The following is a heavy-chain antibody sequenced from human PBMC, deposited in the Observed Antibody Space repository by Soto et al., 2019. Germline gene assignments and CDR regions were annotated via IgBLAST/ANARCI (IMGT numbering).Heavy chain of an antibody. J-gene: IGHJ6*02. CDR1: GFTFSSYG. CDR2: IWYDGSNK. D-gene: IGHD4-4*01. Sequence: GGSLRLSCAASGFTFSSYGMHWVRQAPGKGLEWVAVIWYDGSNKYYADSVKGRFTISRDNSKNTLYLQMNSLRAEDTAVYYYARDRSTVKRYYYYYGMDVWGQGTTVTVSS. CDR3: ARDRSTVKRYYYYYGMDV. V-gene: IGHV3-33*01.